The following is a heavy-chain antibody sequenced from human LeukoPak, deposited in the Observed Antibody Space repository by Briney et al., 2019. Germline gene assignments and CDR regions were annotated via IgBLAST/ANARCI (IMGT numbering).Heavy chain of an antibody. Sequence: GGSLRLSCAASGFTFSNYWMSWVRQAPGKGLEWVANIKQDGSDKDYVNSVKGRFTISRDNAKNSLYLQMNSLRAEDTAVFHCARGRKFYDYWGQGTLVSVSS. J-gene: IGHJ4*02. CDR2: IKQDGSDK. CDR3: ARGRKFYDY. CDR1: GFTFSNYW. D-gene: IGHD1-14*01. V-gene: IGHV3-7*04.